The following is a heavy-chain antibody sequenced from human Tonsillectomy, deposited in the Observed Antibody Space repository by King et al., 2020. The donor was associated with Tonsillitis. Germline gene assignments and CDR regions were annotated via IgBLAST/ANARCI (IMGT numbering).Heavy chain of an antibody. Sequence: QLVQSGGGFIQPGGSLRLSCAASGFTVSSNYMSWVRQAPGKGLEWVSVIYSGGSTYYADSVKGRFTISRDNSKNTLYLQMNSLRAEDTAVYYCASLLEWLTLDAFDIWGQGTMVTVSS. J-gene: IGHJ3*02. CDR2: IYSGGST. D-gene: IGHD3-3*01. CDR1: GFTVSSNY. V-gene: IGHV3-53*01. CDR3: ASLLEWLTLDAFDI.